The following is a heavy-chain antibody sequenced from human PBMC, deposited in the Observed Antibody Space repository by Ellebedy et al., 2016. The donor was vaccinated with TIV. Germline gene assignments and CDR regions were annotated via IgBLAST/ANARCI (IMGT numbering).Heavy chain of an antibody. V-gene: IGHV4-39*01. D-gene: IGHD2-8*02. Sequence: MPSETLSLTCTVSGGSISSSSYYWGWIRQPPGKGLEWIGSIYYSGSTYYNPSLKSRVTISVDTSKNQFSLKLSSVTAADTALYFCARYHCPGGICDSFDYWGQGTLVTVSS. CDR2: IYYSGST. CDR3: ARYHCPGGICDSFDY. J-gene: IGHJ4*02. CDR1: GGSISSSSYY.